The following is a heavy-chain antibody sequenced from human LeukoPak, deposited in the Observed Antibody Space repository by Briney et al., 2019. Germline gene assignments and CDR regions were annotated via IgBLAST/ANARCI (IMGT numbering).Heavy chain of an antibody. CDR1: GGSISSGGYY. D-gene: IGHD3-22*01. CDR2: IYYSGST. J-gene: IGHJ3*02. CDR3: ARDQPYYDSSKWNAFDI. Sequence: PSETLSLTCTVSGGSISSGGYYWSWIRQHPGKGLEWIGYIYYSGSTYYNPSLKSRVTISVDTSKNQFSLKLSSVTAADTAVYYCARDQPYYDSSKWNAFDIWGQGTMVTVSS. V-gene: IGHV4-31*03.